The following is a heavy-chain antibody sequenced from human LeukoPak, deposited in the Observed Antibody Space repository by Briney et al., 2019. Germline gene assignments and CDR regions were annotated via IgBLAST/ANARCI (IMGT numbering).Heavy chain of an antibody. Sequence: GGSLRLSCAASGFTFSSYGMHWVRQAPGKGLVWVSRIKTDGSSTSYADSVRGRFTISRDNAKNTLYLQMNSLRAEDTAVYYCARAYSGSWDWGQGTLVTVSS. J-gene: IGHJ4*02. V-gene: IGHV3-74*01. CDR1: GFTFSSYG. D-gene: IGHD1-26*01. CDR2: IKTDGSST. CDR3: ARAYSGSWD.